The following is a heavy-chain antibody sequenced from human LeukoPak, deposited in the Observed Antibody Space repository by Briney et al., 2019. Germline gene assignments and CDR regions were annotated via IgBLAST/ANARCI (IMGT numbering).Heavy chain of an antibody. CDR2: IFDNGTI. Sequence: SETLSLACTVSGASISSSNHFWGWIRQPPGKALEWIGTIFDNGTIYYAQSLKGRAAIPVDTSMNQFFMHLKSLTAAATAVYYCAYTASYVLFEFWGQGTLVTVSS. V-gene: IGHV4-39*01. CDR3: AYTASYVLFEF. J-gene: IGHJ4*02. CDR1: GASISSSNHF. D-gene: IGHD2-21*02.